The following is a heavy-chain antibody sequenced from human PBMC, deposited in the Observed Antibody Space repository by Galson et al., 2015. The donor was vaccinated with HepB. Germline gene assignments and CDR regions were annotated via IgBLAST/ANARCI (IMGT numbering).Heavy chain of an antibody. J-gene: IGHJ2*01. CDR1: GGSISSGDYY. CDR2: IYYSGST. V-gene: IGHV4-30-4*01. CDR3: ASSALYGGIPWYFDL. D-gene: IGHD4-23*01. Sequence: TLSLTCTVSGGSISSGDYYWSWIRQPPGKGLEWIGYIYYSGSTYYNPSLKSRVTISVDTSKNQFSLKLSSVTAADTAVYYCASSALYGGIPWYFDLWGRGTLVTVSS.